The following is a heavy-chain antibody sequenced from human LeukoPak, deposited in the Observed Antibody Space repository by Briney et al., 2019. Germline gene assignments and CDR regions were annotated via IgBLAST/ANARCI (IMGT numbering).Heavy chain of an antibody. CDR3: AKDQGLWFGEDYFDY. V-gene: IGHV3-23*01. CDR2: VSGNGAIT. Sequence: LAGGSLRLSCVASGFAFSGYAMTWVRQAPGKGLEWVSAVSGNGAITHYADSVKGRFTISRDNSKNTIYLQMNGLRAEDTAVYYCAKDQGLWFGEDYFDYWGQGTLVTVSS. J-gene: IGHJ4*02. CDR1: GFAFSGYA. D-gene: IGHD3-10*01.